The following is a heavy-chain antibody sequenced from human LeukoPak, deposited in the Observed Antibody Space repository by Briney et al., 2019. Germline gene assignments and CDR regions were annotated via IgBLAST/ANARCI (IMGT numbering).Heavy chain of an antibody. CDR1: GFTFSSYW. V-gene: IGHV3-74*01. CDR2: INSDGSST. J-gene: IGHJ3*02. CDR3: ARKCYGDYDDAFDI. D-gene: IGHD4-17*01. Sequence: GGSLRLSCAASGFTFSSYWMHWVRQAPGKGLVWVSRINSDGSSTSYADSVKGRFTISRDNAKNTLYLQMNSLRAEDTAVYYCARKCYGDYDDAFDIWGQGTVVTVSS.